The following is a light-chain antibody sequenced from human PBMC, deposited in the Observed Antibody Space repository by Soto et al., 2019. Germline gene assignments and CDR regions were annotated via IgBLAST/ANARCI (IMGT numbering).Light chain of an antibody. CDR2: LEGSGSY. J-gene: IGLJ2*01. CDR1: SGHSSYI. Sequence: QSVRTQSSSASASLGSSVKLTCTLSSGHSSYIIAWHQQQPGKAPRYLMKLEGSGSYNKGSGVPDRFSGSSSGADRYLTISNLQFEDEADYYCETWDSNAVVFGGGTKLTVL. CDR3: ETWDSNAVV. V-gene: IGLV4-60*02.